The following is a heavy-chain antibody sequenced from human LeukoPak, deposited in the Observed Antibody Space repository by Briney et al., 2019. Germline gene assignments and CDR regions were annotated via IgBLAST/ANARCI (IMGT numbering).Heavy chain of an antibody. CDR2: IRYDGSNK. Sequence: GGSLRLSCAASGFTFSSYGMHWVRQAPGKGLEWVAFIRYDGSNKYYADSVKGRFTISRDNSKNTLYLQMNSLRAEDTAVYYCARNMGYYDILTGYYNGDYWGQGTLVTVSS. CDR1: GFTFSSYG. D-gene: IGHD3-9*01. CDR3: ARNMGYYDILTGYYNGDY. V-gene: IGHV3-30*02. J-gene: IGHJ4*02.